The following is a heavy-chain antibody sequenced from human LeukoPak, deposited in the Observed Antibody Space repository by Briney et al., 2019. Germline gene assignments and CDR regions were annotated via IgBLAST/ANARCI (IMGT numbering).Heavy chain of an antibody. Sequence: GRSLRLSCAASGFTFSNYGMHWVRQAPGKELEWVAAIWHDKINTFYADSVKGRFTISRDNSKNTLYLQMNNLRAEDTAVYYCARGWSTADYWGQGTLVSVSS. J-gene: IGHJ4*02. V-gene: IGHV3-33*01. CDR3: ARGWSTADY. CDR1: GFTFSNYG. CDR2: IWHDKINT.